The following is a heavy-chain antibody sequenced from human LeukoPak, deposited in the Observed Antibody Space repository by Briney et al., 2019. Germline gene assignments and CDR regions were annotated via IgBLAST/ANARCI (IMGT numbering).Heavy chain of an antibody. CDR2: ISAYNGNK. J-gene: IGHJ3*02. CDR1: GYTFTSYG. V-gene: IGHV1-18*01. Sequence: ASVKVSCKASGYTFTSYGISWVRQAPGQGLEWMGWISAYNGNKVYAQELQGRVTMTTDTSTNTAYMELRSLRSDDTAVYYCARDRWSSSSSEGALDIWGQGTMVTVSS. D-gene: IGHD6-6*01. CDR3: ARDRWSSSSSEGALDI.